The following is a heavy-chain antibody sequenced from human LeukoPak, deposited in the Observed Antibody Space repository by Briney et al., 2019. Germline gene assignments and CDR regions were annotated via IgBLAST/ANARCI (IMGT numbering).Heavy chain of an antibody. CDR2: IYHSGST. CDR1: GGSISSSNW. Sequence: SGTLSLTCAVSGGSISSSNWWSWVRQPPGTGLEWIGEIYHSGSTNYNPSLKSRVTISVDKSKNQFSLKLSSVTAADTAVYYCARDGRAVAEAFDIWGQGTMVTVSS. V-gene: IGHV4-4*02. J-gene: IGHJ3*02. CDR3: ARDGRAVAEAFDI. D-gene: IGHD6-19*01.